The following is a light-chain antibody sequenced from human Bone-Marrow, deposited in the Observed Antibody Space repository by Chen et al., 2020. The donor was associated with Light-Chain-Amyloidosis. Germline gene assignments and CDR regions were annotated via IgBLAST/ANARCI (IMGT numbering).Light chain of an antibody. V-gene: IGLV3-21*02. J-gene: IGLJ3*02. CDR1: NIGSTS. CDR3: QVWDRSSDRPV. Sequence: SYVLTQPSSVSVAPGQTATIACGGNNIGSTSVNWSQQTPGQAPLLVVYDDSYRPSGIPERLSGSNSGNTATLTISRVEAGDEADYYCQVWDRSSDRPVFGGGTKLTVL. CDR2: DDS.